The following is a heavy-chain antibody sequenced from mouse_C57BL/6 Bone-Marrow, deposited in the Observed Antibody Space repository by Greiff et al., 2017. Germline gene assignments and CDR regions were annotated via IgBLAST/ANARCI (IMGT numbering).Heavy chain of an antibody. J-gene: IGHJ4*01. D-gene: IGHD3-3*01. V-gene: IGHV5-6*01. CDR2: ISSGGSYT. CDR3: ARLAGYYAMDY. CDR1: GFTFSSYG. Sequence: EVQRVESGGDLVKPGGSLKLSCAASGFTFSSYGMSWVRQTPDKRLEWVATISSGGSYTYYPDSVKGRFTLSRDNAKNTLYLQMRSLKSEDTAMYYCARLAGYYAMDYWGQGTSVTVSS.